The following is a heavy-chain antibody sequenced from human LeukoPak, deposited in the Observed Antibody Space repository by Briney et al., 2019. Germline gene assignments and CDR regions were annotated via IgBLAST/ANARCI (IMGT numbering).Heavy chain of an antibody. V-gene: IGHV3-23*01. CDR3: ARLTSGSGPYYFDY. CDR1: GFTFSSYA. Sequence: GASLRLSCAASGFTFSSYAMSWVRQAPGKGLEWVSAISGSGGSTYYADSVKGRFTISRDNSKNTLYLQMNSLRAEDTAVYYCARLTSGSGPYYFDYWGQGTLVTVSS. J-gene: IGHJ4*02. CDR2: ISGSGGST. D-gene: IGHD6-19*01.